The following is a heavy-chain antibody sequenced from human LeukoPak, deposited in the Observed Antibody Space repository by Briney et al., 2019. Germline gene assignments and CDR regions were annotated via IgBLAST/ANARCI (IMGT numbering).Heavy chain of an antibody. CDR2: IWSDGSNI. Sequence: GGSLRLSCEASGFSLTRTGMHWVRQTPGKGLEWVAVIWSDGSNINYPDSVKGRFTISRDTSKNRLYLQIDSLRVEDTAVYYCTTSPRGKGFDFWGRGAVVTVSS. D-gene: IGHD3-10*01. CDR1: GFSLTRTG. V-gene: IGHV3-33*01. J-gene: IGHJ3*01. CDR3: TTSPRGKGFDF.